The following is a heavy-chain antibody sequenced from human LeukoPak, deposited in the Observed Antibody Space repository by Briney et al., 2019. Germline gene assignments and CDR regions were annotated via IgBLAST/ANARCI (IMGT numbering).Heavy chain of an antibody. CDR1: GGSISSYY. CDR3: ARQTPFWNWFDP. V-gene: IGHV4-59*08. D-gene: IGHD2/OR15-2a*01. CDR2: IYYSGST. J-gene: IGHJ5*02. Sequence: SETLSLTSTVSGGSISSYYWSWIRQPPGKGLEWIGYIYYSGSTNYNPSLKSRVTISVDTSKNQFSLKLSSVTAADTAVYYCARQTPFWNWFDPWGQGTLVTVSS.